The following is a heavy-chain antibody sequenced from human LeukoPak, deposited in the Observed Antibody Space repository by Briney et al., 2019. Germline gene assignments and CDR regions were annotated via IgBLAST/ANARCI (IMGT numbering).Heavy chain of an antibody. Sequence: GGSLRLSCAASGFTFRSHGMHWVRQAPGKGLEWVAGIWYDGSNEDYADSVKGRFTISRDNSKNTLYLQLNSLRAEDTAVYYCARFGSASWTRYFDPWGQGTLVTVSS. V-gene: IGHV3-33*01. CDR3: ARFGSASWTRYFDP. CDR2: IWYDGSNE. J-gene: IGHJ5*02. CDR1: GFTFRSHG. D-gene: IGHD2-2*01.